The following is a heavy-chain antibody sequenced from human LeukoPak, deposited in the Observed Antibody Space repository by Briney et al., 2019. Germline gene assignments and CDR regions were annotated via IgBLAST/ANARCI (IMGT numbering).Heavy chain of an antibody. J-gene: IGHJ4*01. CDR1: GGSFSGYY. CDR2: INHSVST. Sequence: SETLSLVCAVYGGSFSGYYWSWIRQPPGKGLEWIGEINHSVSTNYNPSLKSRFTISVDTSKNQFSLKLSSVTAADTAVYYCARWEGGSYHGFDEWGQASLVTVSS. D-gene: IGHD1-26*01. CDR3: ARWEGGSYHGFDE. V-gene: IGHV4-34*01.